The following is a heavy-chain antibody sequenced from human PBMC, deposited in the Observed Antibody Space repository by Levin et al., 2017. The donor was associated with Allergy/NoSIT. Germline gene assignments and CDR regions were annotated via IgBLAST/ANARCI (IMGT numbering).Heavy chain of an antibody. CDR1: GFSFDDYT. CDR2: IMWDGGTT. CDR3: AKATRYSSSWYDFDN. J-gene: IGHJ4*02. Sequence: GGSLRLSCAASGFSFDDYTMHWVRQTPGKGLEWVSLIMWDGGTTYYADSVKGRFTISRDNSKNSLYLQMNSLRTEDTALYYCAKATRYSSSWYDFDNWGQGTLVTVSS. D-gene: IGHD6-13*01. V-gene: IGHV3-43*01.